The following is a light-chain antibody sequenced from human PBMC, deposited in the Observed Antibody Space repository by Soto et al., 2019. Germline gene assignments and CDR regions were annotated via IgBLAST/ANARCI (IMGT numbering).Light chain of an antibody. CDR1: SSDVGGYNY. J-gene: IGLJ3*02. CDR2: EVS. Sequence: QSVLTQPPSASGSPGQSVTISCTGTSSDVGGYNYVSWYQQHPGKAPKLMIYEVSKRPSGVPDRFSGSKSGNTASLTVSGPQAEDDADYYCSSYAGSNHNWVFGGGTKLTVL. CDR3: SSYAGSNHNWV. V-gene: IGLV2-8*01.